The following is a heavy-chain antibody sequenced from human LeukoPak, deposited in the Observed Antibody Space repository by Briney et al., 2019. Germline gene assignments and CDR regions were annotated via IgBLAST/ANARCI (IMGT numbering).Heavy chain of an antibody. CDR2: ISAYNGNA. CDR3: ARRGLGYCSSTSCYNWFDP. CDR1: GYTFTSYG. D-gene: IGHD2-2*02. Sequence: ASVKVSCKASGYTFTSYGISWVRQAPGQGLEWMGWISAYNGNANYAQKLQGRVTMTTDTSTSTAYMELRSLRSDDTAMYYCARRGLGYCSSTSCYNWFDPWGQGTLVTVSS. J-gene: IGHJ5*02. V-gene: IGHV1-18*01.